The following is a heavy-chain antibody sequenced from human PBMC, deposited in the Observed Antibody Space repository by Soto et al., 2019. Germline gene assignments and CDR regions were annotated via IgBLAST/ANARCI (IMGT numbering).Heavy chain of an antibody. CDR3: ARGHSMIGNDY. Sequence: GASVKVSCKASGGTFSSYTISWVRQAPGQGLEWMGRIIPILGIANYAQKFQGRVTITADKSTSTAYMELSSLRSEDTAVYYCARGHSMIGNDYWGQGTLVTVSS. CDR2: IIPILGIA. D-gene: IGHD3-22*01. J-gene: IGHJ4*02. V-gene: IGHV1-69*02. CDR1: GGTFSSYT.